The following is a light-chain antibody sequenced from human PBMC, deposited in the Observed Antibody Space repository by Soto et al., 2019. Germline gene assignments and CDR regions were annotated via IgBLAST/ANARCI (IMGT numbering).Light chain of an antibody. J-gene: IGKJ5*01. CDR1: QSVGSY. CDR2: DAS. Sequence: EIVLTQSPATLSLSPGERATLPCRAGQSVGSYLAWYQQKPGQAPRLLIYDASNRATGIPARFSGSGSGTDFTLTISSLEPEDFAVYYCQQRSNWPTITFGQGTRLEIK. CDR3: QQRSNWPTIT. V-gene: IGKV3-11*01.